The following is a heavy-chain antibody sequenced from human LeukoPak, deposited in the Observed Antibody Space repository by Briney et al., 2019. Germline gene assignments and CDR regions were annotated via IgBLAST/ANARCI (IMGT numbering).Heavy chain of an antibody. CDR1: GYNFRDQE. CDR3: ARGRYGGNRFFDN. V-gene: IGHV1-8*01. D-gene: IGHD4-23*01. Sequence: GASVKLSCKASGYNFRDQEINWVRQASGQGLEWVGWIHPNSGKTGYAQKFQGRVSMTRTTSISTTYMELTSLTSEDTAVYYCARGRYGGNRFFDNWGQGTQLIVST. CDR2: IHPNSGKT. J-gene: IGHJ4*02.